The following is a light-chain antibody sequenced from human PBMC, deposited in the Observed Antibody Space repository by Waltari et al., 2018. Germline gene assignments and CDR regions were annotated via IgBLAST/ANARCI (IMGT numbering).Light chain of an antibody. CDR3: ASYAGPKNYV. CDR2: EVN. Sequence: QSALTQPPSASGSPGPSVTIPCPGTTGDVGGSNSASWYQQPPAKAPKLLIYEVNKRPLGVPDRFSGSKSGNTASLTVSGLQADDEADYYCASYAGPKNYVFGTGTKVTVL. J-gene: IGLJ1*01. V-gene: IGLV2-8*01. CDR1: TGDVGGSNS.